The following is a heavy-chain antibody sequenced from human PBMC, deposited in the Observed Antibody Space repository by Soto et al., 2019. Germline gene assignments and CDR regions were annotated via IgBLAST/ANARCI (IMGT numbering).Heavy chain of an antibody. D-gene: IGHD2-15*01. CDR3: AGLGMVAAHREFDP. J-gene: IGHJ5*02. V-gene: IGHV4-39*07. CDR1: GGSISSSSYY. CDR2: IYYSGST. Sequence: LPETLSLTCTVSGGSISSSSYYWGWIRQPPGKGLEWIGRIYYSGSTYYNPSLKSRVTISVDKSKSQFFLKLSSVTAADTAIYYCAGLGMVAAHREFDPWGQGTLVTVSS.